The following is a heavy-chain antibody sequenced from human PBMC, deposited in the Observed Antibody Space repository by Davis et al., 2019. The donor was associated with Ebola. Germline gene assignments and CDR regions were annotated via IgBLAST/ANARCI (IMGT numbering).Heavy chain of an antibody. CDR2: INPSGGST. D-gene: IGHD3-16*02. CDR3: ARDPTGELSLNVAFDI. J-gene: IGHJ3*02. Sequence: AASVKVSCKASGYTFTSYYMHWVRQAPGQGLEWMGIINPSGGSTSYAQKFQGRVTMTRDTSTSTVYMELSSLRSEDTAVYYCARDPTGELSLNVAFDIWGQGTMVTVSS. CDR1: GYTFTSYY. V-gene: IGHV1-46*01.